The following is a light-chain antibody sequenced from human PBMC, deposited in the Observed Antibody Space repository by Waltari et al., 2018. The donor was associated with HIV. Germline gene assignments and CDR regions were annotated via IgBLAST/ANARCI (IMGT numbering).Light chain of an antibody. Sequence: SSELTQPPSVSVSPLQTARLTCSGETLADQYVYWYQQKSGQANVMVMYKDSERPSGIPDRGYGSTAGKTVTLFIGGVQAEDEAHYYCRSVDSKDSHYVFGPGTKVTVL. V-gene: IGLV3-25*03. CDR2: KDS. J-gene: IGLJ1*01. CDR1: TLADQY. CDR3: RSVDSKDSHYV.